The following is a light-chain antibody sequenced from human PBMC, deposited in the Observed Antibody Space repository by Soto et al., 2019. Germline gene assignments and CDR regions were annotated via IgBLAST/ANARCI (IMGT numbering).Light chain of an antibody. Sequence: DIQMTQSPSSLSASVGDRVTITCRASQMISRYLNWYQQKPGKAPKLLIYEASSLQNGVPSTFSGSGSGTEFTLTISSLQPGDFATYYCQQSYSTPFTFGPGTEVEIK. CDR1: QMISRY. V-gene: IGKV1-39*01. J-gene: IGKJ3*01. CDR2: EAS. CDR3: QQSYSTPFT.